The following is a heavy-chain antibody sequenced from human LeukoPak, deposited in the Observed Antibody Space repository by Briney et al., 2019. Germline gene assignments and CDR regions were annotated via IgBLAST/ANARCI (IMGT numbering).Heavy chain of an antibody. CDR1: GYSISSGYY. V-gene: IGHV4-38-2*02. CDR2: IYHSGST. Sequence: PSETLSLTCTVSGYSISSGYYWGWIRQPPGKGLEWIGSIYHSGSTYYNPSLKSRVTISVDTSKNQFSLKLSSVTAADTAVYYCARATGSWGQGTLVTVSS. D-gene: IGHD1-14*01. J-gene: IGHJ4*02. CDR3: ARATGS.